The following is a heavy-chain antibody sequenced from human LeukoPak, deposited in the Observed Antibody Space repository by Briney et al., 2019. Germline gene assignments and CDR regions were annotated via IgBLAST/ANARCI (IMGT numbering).Heavy chain of an antibody. CDR1: ESTFSNYA. CDR3: ARERFDSTGVADYYYGMDA. V-gene: IGHV1-69*04. Sequence: GSSVKVSCKASESTFSNYAITWLRQAPGQGLEWLGRIIPVRGIGNYAQNFRGRVTVTADKSTSTVYMELSRLRFEDTAVYYCARERFDSTGVADYYYGMDAWGQGTTVTVSS. CDR2: IIPVRGIG. J-gene: IGHJ6*02. D-gene: IGHD3-22*01.